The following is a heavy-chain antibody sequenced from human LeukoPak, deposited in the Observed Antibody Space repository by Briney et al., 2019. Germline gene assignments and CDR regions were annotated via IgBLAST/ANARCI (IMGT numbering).Heavy chain of an antibody. J-gene: IGHJ4*02. CDR3: AREKFLEWYAVAGTFGYFDY. V-gene: IGHV3-7*03. Sequence: GGSLRLSCAASGFTFSNYGMSGVRQAPGKGLEWGANIKQDGGEKYYVDSVKGRFTISRDNAKNSLYLQMNNLRAEDTAVYYCAREKFLEWYAVAGTFGYFDYWGQGTLVTVSS. CDR2: IKQDGGEK. CDR1: GFTFSNYG. D-gene: IGHD6-19*01.